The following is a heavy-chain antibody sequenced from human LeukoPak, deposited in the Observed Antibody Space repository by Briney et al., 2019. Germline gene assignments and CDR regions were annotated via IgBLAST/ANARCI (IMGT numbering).Heavy chain of an antibody. J-gene: IGHJ6*02. V-gene: IGHV3-48*03. Sequence: GGSLRLSCAASGFTFNTYEMNWVRQAPGKGLEWVSYISSRGSTIYYAGSVKGRFTISRDNAKNSLYLQINSLRAEDTAVYYCARTWGMDVWGQGTTVTVSS. CDR3: ARTWGMDV. CDR2: ISSRGSTI. CDR1: GFTFNTYE.